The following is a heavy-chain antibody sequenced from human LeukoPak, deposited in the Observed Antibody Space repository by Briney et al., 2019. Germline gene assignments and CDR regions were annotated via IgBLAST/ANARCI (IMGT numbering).Heavy chain of an antibody. V-gene: IGHV3-33*01. D-gene: IGHD2-15*01. Sequence: PGGSLRLSCAASEFTFSSYGMHWVRQAPGKGLEWVAVIWYDGSNKYYADSVKGRFTISRDNSKNTLYLQMNSLRAEDTAVYYCARDPLGYCSGGSCYYYYMDVWGKGTTVTVSS. CDR3: ARDPLGYCSGGSCYYYYMDV. J-gene: IGHJ6*03. CDR2: IWYDGSNK. CDR1: EFTFSSYG.